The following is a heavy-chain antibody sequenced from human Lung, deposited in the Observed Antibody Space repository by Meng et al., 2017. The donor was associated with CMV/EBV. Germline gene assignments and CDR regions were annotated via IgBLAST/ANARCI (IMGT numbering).Heavy chain of an antibody. V-gene: IGHV1-18*01. CDR2: FVNYVDT. J-gene: IGHJ4*02. CDR3: ASGTPGRSYCDY. Sequence: VHPVESVTEVKKPGASVRVSCKASGYTFGSYGICWVRQAPGQGLEWMGWFVNYVDTYPAPKFQGRVTMTTDTHTNTAFMELRSLTSDDTAVYYCASGTPGRSYCDYWGQGTLVTVSS. D-gene: IGHD2-15*01. CDR1: GYTFGSYG.